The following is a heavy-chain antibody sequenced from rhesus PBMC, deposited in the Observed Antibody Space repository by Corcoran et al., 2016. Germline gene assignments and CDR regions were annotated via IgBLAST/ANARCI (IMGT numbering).Heavy chain of an antibody. CDR1: GASISSHY. CDR3: ARDESNRFDV. CDR2: MSGDNGST. J-gene: IGHJ5-1*01. Sequence: QGQLQESGPGLVKPSETLPLTCAVSGASISSHYWSWFRPPPGKGLEWIGYMSGDNGSTKYNPSLKVRVTISRDTSKNQISLKLTSVTAADTAVYYCARDESNRFDVWGAGVLVTVSS. V-gene: IGHV4S6*01.